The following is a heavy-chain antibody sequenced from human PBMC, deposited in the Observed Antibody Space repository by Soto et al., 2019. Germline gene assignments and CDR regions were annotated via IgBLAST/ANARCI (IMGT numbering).Heavy chain of an antibody. Sequence: QVQLVQSGGEVKKPGASVKVSCKASGYTFTSYGISWVRQAPGQGLEWVGWISAYNGNSNYAQKYQGRVTMTTDTSTSTAYMKLSSLRSDDTAVYYCARIADCSTTSCSFPSRCHVRGYYYYYGLDVWGQGTTVTVSS. CDR3: ARIADCSTTSCSFPSRCHVRGYYYYYGLDV. V-gene: IGHV1-18*01. CDR2: ISAYNGNS. CDR1: GYTFTSYG. D-gene: IGHD2-2*01. J-gene: IGHJ6*02.